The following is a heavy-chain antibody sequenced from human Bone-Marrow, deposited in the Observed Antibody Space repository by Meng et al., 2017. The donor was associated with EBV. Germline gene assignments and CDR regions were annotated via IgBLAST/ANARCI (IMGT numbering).Heavy chain of an antibody. D-gene: IGHD3-10*01. CDR1: GGTSNSDA. V-gene: IGHV1-69*06. CDR2: LIPMLGAP. CDR3: ASESGRGYTPDY. J-gene: IGHJ4*02. Sequence: VQLVQSGAEVKKPGSSVNGPCKTSGGTSNSDAISWVRQAPGQGLEWMGGLIPMLGAPNLAQKFQDRVTIIADKSTSTHYMELSSLRSDDTAVYYCASESGRGYTPDYWGRGTLVTVSS.